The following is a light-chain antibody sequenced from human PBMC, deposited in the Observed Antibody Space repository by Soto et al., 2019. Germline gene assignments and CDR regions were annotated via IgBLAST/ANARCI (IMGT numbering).Light chain of an antibody. CDR1: QSVSSSY. Sequence: ESVLTQSPGTLSLSPGERATLSCRASQSVSSSYLAWYQQKPGQAPRLLIYGTSSRATAIPDRFSGSGSGTDSTLTISRLEPEDFAVYYCQQYGSSSWTFGQGTKVDI. CDR3: QQYGSSSWT. V-gene: IGKV3-20*01. CDR2: GTS. J-gene: IGKJ1*01.